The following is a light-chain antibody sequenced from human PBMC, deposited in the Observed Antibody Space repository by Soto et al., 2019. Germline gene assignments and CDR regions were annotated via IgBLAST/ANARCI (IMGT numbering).Light chain of an antibody. J-gene: IGLJ3*02. CDR1: SSDVGGYNY. Sequence: QLVLTQPPSASGSPGQSVTISCTGTSSDVGGYNYVSWYQQHPGKAPKLMIYEVSKRPSGVPDRFSGSKSCNTASLTVSGLQAEDEADYYCSSYAGSKVFGGGTKLTV. CDR3: SSYAGSKV. CDR2: EVS. V-gene: IGLV2-8*01.